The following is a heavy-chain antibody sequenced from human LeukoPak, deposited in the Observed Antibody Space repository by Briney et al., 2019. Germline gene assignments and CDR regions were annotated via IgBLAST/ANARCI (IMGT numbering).Heavy chain of an antibody. V-gene: IGHV4-4*02. CDR1: GGSISSSNW. CDR3: GRHANGDSSAAFDL. D-gene: IGHD2-8*01. CDR2: IYYSGST. J-gene: IGHJ3*01. Sequence: PSGTLSLTCAVSGGSISSSNWWSWVRQPPGKGLEWIGYIYYSGSTNYNPSLKSRVTISVDTSKNQFSLKLSSVTAADTAVYYCGRHANGDSSAAFDLWGQGTMVFVSS.